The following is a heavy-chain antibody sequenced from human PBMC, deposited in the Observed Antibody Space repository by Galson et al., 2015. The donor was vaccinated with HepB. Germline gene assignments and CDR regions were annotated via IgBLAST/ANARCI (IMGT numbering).Heavy chain of an antibody. CDR1: GVTFSNYA. CDR3: ARDELPDY. Sequence: SLRLACAASGVTFSNYAMHWVRQAPGKGLEWVAVISYDGSNKYYADSVKGRFTISRDNSKSTLYLQMNSLRAEDTAVYYCARDELPDYWGQGTLVTVSS. CDR2: ISYDGSNK. D-gene: IGHD5-24*01. V-gene: IGHV3-30-3*01. J-gene: IGHJ4*02.